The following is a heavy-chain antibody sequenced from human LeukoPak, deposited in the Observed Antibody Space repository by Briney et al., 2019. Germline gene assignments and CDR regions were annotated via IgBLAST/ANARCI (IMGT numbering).Heavy chain of an antibody. Sequence: ASVKVSCKASGGTFSSYAISWVRQAPGQGLEWMGWISAYNGNTNYAQKLQGRVTMTTDTSTSTAYMELRSLRSDDTAVYYCARGLVATVYYYYYMDVWGKGTTVTVSS. V-gene: IGHV1-18*01. CDR1: GGTFSSYA. CDR3: ARGLVATVYYYYYMDV. D-gene: IGHD5-12*01. CDR2: ISAYNGNT. J-gene: IGHJ6*03.